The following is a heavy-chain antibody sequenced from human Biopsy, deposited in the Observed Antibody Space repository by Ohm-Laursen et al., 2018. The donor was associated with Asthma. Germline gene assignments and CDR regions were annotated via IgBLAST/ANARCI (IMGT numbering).Heavy chain of an antibody. J-gene: IGHJ3*02. Sequence: GSLRLSCAASGFTFRSYAMHWVRQAPGKGLEWVSSISSSSSYIYYADSVKGRFTISRDNSKNTLFLHMNSLRADDTAVYYCAKGMDTFDIWGQGTLVTVSS. CDR3: AKGMDTFDI. D-gene: IGHD5-18*01. CDR1: GFTFRSYA. CDR2: ISSSSSYI. V-gene: IGHV3-21*04.